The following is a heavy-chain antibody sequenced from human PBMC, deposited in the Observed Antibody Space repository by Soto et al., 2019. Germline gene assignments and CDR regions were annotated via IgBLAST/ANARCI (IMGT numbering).Heavy chain of an antibody. CDR2: ISGSGGST. D-gene: IGHD3-10*01. CDR3: ARPQFEFGELLPNEY. CDR1: GFTFSSYA. J-gene: IGHJ4*02. V-gene: IGHV3-23*01. Sequence: GGSLRLSCAASGFTFSSYAMSWVRQAPGKGLEWVSAISGSGGSTYYADSVKGRFTISRDNSKNTLYLQRNSLRAEDTAVYYCARPQFEFGELLPNEYWGQGTLVTVSP.